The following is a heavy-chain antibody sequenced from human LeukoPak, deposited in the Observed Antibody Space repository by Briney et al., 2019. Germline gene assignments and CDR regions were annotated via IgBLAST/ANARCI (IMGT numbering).Heavy chain of an antibody. V-gene: IGHV3-48*01. CDR1: GFTFSSYS. J-gene: IGHJ6*02. Sequence: GGSLRLSCAASGFTFSSYSKNWVRQAPGKGLEWVSYISSSRSTIYYADSVKRRFTISRDNAKNSLYLQMNSLRAEDTAVYYCAREGLRGLYYYGMDVWGQGTTVTVSS. D-gene: IGHD4-17*01. CDR3: AREGLRGLYYYGMDV. CDR2: ISSSRSTI.